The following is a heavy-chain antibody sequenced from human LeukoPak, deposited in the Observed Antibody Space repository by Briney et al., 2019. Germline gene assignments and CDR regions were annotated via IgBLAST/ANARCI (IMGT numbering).Heavy chain of an antibody. CDR2: INTDGSFT. D-gene: IGHD1-26*01. J-gene: IGHJ4*02. V-gene: IGHV3-74*03. CDR3: ATTTILGATLLAY. Sequence: PGGSLRLSCATSGFTFSNYWMYWVRQAPGKGLEWVSRINTDGSFTKDADSVKGRFTISRDNGKSTLYLQINTLRAEDTAVYYCATTTILGATLLAYWGQGTLVTVSS. CDR1: GFTFSNYW.